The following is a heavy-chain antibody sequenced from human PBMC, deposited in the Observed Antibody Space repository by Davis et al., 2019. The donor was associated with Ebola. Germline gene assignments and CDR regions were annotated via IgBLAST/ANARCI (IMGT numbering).Heavy chain of an antibody. V-gene: IGHV5-10-1*01. Sequence: PGGSLRLSCKGSGYNFSYYWISWVRQMPGKGLEWMGRIDPSDSYTNYSPSFQGHVTISADKSISTAYLQWSSLKASDTAMYYCARAFIAVAGTDAFDIWGQGTMVTVSS. CDR2: IDPSDSYT. D-gene: IGHD6-19*01. CDR3: ARAFIAVAGTDAFDI. J-gene: IGHJ3*02. CDR1: GYNFSYYW.